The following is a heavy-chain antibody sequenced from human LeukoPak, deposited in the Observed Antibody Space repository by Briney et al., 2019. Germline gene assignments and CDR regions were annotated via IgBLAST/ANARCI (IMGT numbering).Heavy chain of an antibody. CDR1: GFTFSDYY. CDR2: ISSSGSTI. J-gene: IGHJ6*03. CDR3: ARDRWSSGWYLPTFYYMDV. V-gene: IGHV3-11*01. D-gene: IGHD6-19*01. Sequence: GGSLRLSCAASGFTFSDYYMSWIRQAPGKGLEWVSYISSSGSTIYYADSVKGRFTISRDNAKNSLYLQMNSLRAEDTAVYYCARDRWSSGWYLPTFYYMDVWGNGTTVTISS.